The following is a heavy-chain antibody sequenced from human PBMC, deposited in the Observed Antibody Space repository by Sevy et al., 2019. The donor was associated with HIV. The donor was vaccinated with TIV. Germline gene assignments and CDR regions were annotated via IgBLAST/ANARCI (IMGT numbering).Heavy chain of an antibody. Sequence: GGSLRLSCTASGFTFGDYAMSWVRQAPGKGLEWVGFIRSKAYGGTTEYAASVKGRFTISRDDSKSIAYLQMNSLKTEDTAVYYCTRGGMGATQFDPWGQGTLVTVSS. CDR2: IRSKAYGGTT. CDR3: TRGGMGATQFDP. D-gene: IGHD1-26*01. V-gene: IGHV3-49*04. CDR1: GFTFGDYA. J-gene: IGHJ5*02.